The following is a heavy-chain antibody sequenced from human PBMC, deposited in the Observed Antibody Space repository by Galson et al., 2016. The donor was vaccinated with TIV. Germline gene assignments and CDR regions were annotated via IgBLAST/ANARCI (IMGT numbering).Heavy chain of an antibody. J-gene: IGHJ3*01. CDR3: AGEHLPHDSLDV. V-gene: IGHV4-31*03. CDR1: GDSVSNAAYY. Sequence: TLSLTCSVSGDSVSNAAYYWPWIRQLPGKGLEWIGNVYYTGTSYYNPSLKSRITMSVDTSKNQFSLKLTSVTAADSALYFCAGEHLPHDSLDVWGQGTGVTVSS. D-gene: IGHD3-3*02. CDR2: VYYTGTS.